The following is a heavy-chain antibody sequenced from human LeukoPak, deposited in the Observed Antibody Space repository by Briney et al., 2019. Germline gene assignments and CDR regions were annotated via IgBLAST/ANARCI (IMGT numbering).Heavy chain of an antibody. V-gene: IGHV3-21*01. Sequence: PGGSLRLSCATSGFTFNNYNMNWVRQAPGRALEWVSSITSSGTYIFYADSVKGRFTISRDNAKNSLYLQMNSLRAEDTAVYYCARVGDYGDYGSWGQGTLVTVSS. J-gene: IGHJ4*02. D-gene: IGHD4-17*01. CDR1: GFTFNNYN. CDR2: ITSSGTYI. CDR3: ARVGDYGDYGS.